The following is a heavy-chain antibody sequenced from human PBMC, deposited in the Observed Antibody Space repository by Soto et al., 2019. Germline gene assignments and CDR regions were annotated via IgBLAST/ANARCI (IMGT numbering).Heavy chain of an antibody. D-gene: IGHD3-3*01. CDR2: IYYSGST. Sequence: QVQLQESDPGLVKPSQTLSLTCTVSGGSISSGGYYWSWIRQHPGKGLEWIGYIYYSGSTYYNPSLKSRVTISVDTSKNQFSLKLSSVTAADTAVYYCARDQFPYYDFWSGYKPIVGFDPWGQGTLVTVSS. V-gene: IGHV4-31*03. CDR3: ARDQFPYYDFWSGYKPIVGFDP. CDR1: GGSISSGGYY. J-gene: IGHJ5*02.